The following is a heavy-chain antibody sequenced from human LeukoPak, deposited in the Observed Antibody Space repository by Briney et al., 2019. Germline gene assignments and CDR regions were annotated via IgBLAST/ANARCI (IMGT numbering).Heavy chain of an antibody. Sequence: GGSLRLSCAASGFTFSSHWMTCVRQAPGKGLEWVAVIWYDGSNKYYADSVKGRFTISRDNSKNTLYLQMNSLRAEDTAVYYCARDGRIQPFDYWGQGTLVTVSS. CDR2: IWYDGSNK. D-gene: IGHD5-18*01. J-gene: IGHJ4*02. V-gene: IGHV3-33*08. CDR1: GFTFSSHW. CDR3: ARDGRIQPFDY.